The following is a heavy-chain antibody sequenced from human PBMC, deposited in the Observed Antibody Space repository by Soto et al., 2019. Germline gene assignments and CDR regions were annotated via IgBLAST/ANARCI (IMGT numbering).Heavy chain of an antibody. CDR2: ISSDGSII. Sequence: KPGGSLRLSCAASGFTFSDYYMMWIRQAPGKGLECVSFISSDGSIIYYVDSVEGRFTISRDNTKNAPYLQMNSLRAEDTAVYYCARVVGSDPWGQGTLVTVSS. V-gene: IGHV3-11*01. J-gene: IGHJ5*02. CDR3: ARVVGSDP. CDR1: GFTFSDYY.